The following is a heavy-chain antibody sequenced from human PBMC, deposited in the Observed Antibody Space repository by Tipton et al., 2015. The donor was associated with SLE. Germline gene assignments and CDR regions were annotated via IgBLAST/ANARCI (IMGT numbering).Heavy chain of an antibody. CDR2: INHSGST. V-gene: IGHV4-34*01. J-gene: IGHJ4*02. D-gene: IGHD3-10*01. Sequence: LSLTCAVYGGSFSGYYWTWIRQPPGKGLEWIGEINHSGSTNYNPSLKSRVTISVDTSKNQFSLKLSSVTAADTAVYYCARGAGGADYWGQGTLVTVSS. CDR3: ARGAGGADY. CDR1: GGSFSGYY.